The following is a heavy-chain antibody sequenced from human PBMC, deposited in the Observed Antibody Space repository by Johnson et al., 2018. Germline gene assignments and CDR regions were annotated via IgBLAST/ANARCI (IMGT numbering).Heavy chain of an antibody. CDR3: ARDAAYCSGANCYPFFYYFMDV. D-gene: IGHD2-15*01. V-gene: IGHV3-30*03. CDR2: MSYDGSNK. Sequence: QVQLVQSGGGLVQPGRSLRLSCAASGFTFSSYGMHWVRQAPGKGLEWVAVMSYDGSNKYYADSVKGRFTISRDNSKNTVDLQMNSLRAEDTAVYYCARDAAYCSGANCYPFFYYFMDVWGKGTTVTVSS. CDR1: GFTFSSYG. J-gene: IGHJ6*03.